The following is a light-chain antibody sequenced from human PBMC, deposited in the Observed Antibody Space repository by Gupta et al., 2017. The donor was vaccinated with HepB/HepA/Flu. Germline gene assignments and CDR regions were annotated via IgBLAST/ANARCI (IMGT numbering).Light chain of an antibody. CDR3: QVWEAVGDVI. CDR1: SIGGKS. Sequence: SYVLIQPPSVSVAPGETARMTCGGTSIGGKSVHWYQQKSGQAPVLVVYNDRDRPSGIPERFSGSNSGNTASLTITSVEAGDEADYDCQVWEAVGDVIFGGGTRLTVL. V-gene: IGLV3-21*02. J-gene: IGLJ2*01. CDR2: NDR.